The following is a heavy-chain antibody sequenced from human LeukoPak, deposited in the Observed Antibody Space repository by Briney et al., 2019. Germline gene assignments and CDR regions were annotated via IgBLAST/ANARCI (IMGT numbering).Heavy chain of an antibody. CDR1: GGSISSYY. CDR2: IYYSGST. J-gene: IGHJ5*02. D-gene: IGHD4-23*01. CDR3: ARLAVVTPLGKFDP. V-gene: IGHV4-59*08. Sequence: SETLSLTCTVSGGSISSYYWSWIRQPPGKGLEWIGYIYYSGSTNYNPSLKSRVTISVDTSKNQFSLKLSSVTAADTAVYYCARLAVVTPLGKFDPWGQGTLVTVSS.